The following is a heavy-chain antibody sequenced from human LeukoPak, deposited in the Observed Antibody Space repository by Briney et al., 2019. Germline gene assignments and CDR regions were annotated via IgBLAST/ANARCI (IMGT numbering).Heavy chain of an antibody. J-gene: IGHJ4*02. CDR2: IKREGTLI. CDR1: GFTLSTSW. D-gene: IGHD3-10*01. Sequence: QSGGSLRLSCAASGFTLSTSWMTWVRQAPGKGLEWVTNIKREGTLIDYWDSVKGRFTISRDSANNALYLQMNSLRAEDTAVYYCARGGLTAGFDYWGQGTLVTVSS. V-gene: IGHV3-7*01. CDR3: ARGGLTAGFDY.